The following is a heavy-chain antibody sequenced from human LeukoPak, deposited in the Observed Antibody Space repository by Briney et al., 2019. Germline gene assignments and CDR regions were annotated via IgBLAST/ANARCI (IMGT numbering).Heavy chain of an antibody. Sequence: ASEALSLPCSVSGVSIRSYSWSWIRPPSGKGLEWIGRIQTSGSTNYNPSLRSRVTMSVDKSKNQFSLKLSSVTAADTAVYYCAREEEGDYSDYFDYWGQGTLVTVSS. CDR3: AREEEGDYSDYFDY. CDR1: GVSIRSYS. V-gene: IGHV4-4*07. J-gene: IGHJ4*02. D-gene: IGHD2-15*01. CDR2: IQTSGST.